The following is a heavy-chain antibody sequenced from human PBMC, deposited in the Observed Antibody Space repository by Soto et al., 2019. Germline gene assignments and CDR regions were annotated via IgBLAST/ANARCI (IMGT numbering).Heavy chain of an antibody. CDR2: INPNSGGT. CDR3: ASSTGDNWRSFDY. Sequence: ASVKVSCKASGYTFTGYYMHWVRQAPGQGLEWMGWINPNSGGTNYAQKFQGWVTMTRDTSISTAYMELSRLRSDDTAVYYCASSTGDNWRSFDYWGQGTLVTVSS. D-gene: IGHD7-27*01. J-gene: IGHJ4*02. CDR1: GYTFTGYY. V-gene: IGHV1-2*04.